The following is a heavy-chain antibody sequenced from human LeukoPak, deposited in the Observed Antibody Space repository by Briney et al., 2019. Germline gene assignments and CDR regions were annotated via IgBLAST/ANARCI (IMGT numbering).Heavy chain of an antibody. CDR2: IIPIFGTA. Sequence: ASVKVSCKASGGTFSSYAISWVRQAPGQGLEWMGGIIPIFGTANYAQKFQSRVTITADESTSTAYMELSSLRSEDSAVYYCARVTSLLVMDVWGKGTTVTVSS. CDR3: ARVTSLLVMDV. V-gene: IGHV1-69*13. J-gene: IGHJ6*03. D-gene: IGHD6-6*01. CDR1: GGTFSSYA.